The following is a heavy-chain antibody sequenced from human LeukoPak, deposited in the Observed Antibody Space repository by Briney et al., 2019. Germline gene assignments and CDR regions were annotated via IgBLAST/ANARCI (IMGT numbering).Heavy chain of an antibody. J-gene: IGHJ4*02. V-gene: IGHV3-74*01. CDR2: INSGGSST. Sequence: GRSLRLSCAASGFTFSNYWMHWVRQAPGKGLVWVSRINSGGSSTTSADSVKGRFTISRDNAKNTLYLQMNSLRAEDTAVYYCAKGGATVIDYWGQGTLVTVSS. D-gene: IGHD4-17*01. CDR1: GFTFSNYW. CDR3: AKGGATVIDY.